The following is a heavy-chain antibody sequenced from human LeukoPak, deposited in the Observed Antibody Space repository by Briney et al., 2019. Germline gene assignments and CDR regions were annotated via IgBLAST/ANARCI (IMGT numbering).Heavy chain of an antibody. CDR3: ASNNPYCSSTSCYDY. CDR2: IYYSGST. D-gene: IGHD2-2*01. CDR1: GGSISSGDYY. V-gene: IGHV4-30-4*01. Sequence: SQTLSLTCTVSGGSISSGDYYWSWIRQPPGKGLEWIGYIYYSGSTYYNPSLKSRVTISVDTYKNQFSLKLSSVTAADTAVYYCASNNPYCSSTSCYDYWGQGTLVTVSS. J-gene: IGHJ4*02.